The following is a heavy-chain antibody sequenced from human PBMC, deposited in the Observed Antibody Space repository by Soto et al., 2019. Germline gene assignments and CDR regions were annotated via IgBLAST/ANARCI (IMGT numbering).Heavy chain of an antibody. Sequence: QEQLVESGGGVVQPGRSLRLSCAASGFTFSTYGMHWVRQAPGKGLGWVAVIWYDGSYKFYADYVKGRFTISRDNSKNTLYLQMNSLRAEDTAVYYCTRHGMDVWGQGTTVTVSS. CDR3: TRHGMDV. CDR1: GFTFSTYG. J-gene: IGHJ6*02. V-gene: IGHV3-33*01. CDR2: IWYDGSYK.